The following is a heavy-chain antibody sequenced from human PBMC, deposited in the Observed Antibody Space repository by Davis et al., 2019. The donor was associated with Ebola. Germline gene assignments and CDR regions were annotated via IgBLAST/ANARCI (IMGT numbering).Heavy chain of an antibody. J-gene: IGHJ3*02. CDR3: ARDPGYGDYPDAFDI. V-gene: IGHV3-66*01. CDR2: IYSGGST. CDR1: GFTVSSNY. D-gene: IGHD4-17*01. Sequence: PGGSLRLSCAASGFTVSSNYMSWVRQAPGKGLEWVSVIYSGGSTYYADSVKGRFTISRDNSKNTLYLQMNSLRAEDTAVYYCARDPGYGDYPDAFDIWGQGTMVTVSS.